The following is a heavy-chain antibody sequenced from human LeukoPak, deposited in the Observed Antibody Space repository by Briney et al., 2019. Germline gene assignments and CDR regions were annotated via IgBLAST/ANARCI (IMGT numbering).Heavy chain of an antibody. CDR1: GFTFSSYA. Sequence: GGSLRLSCAVSGFTFSSYAMSWVRQAPGKGLEWVSGISGSGSSTYYADSVKGRFTISRDNSKNTLYLQMNSLRAEDTAVYYCAGSSSSGDEMRYWGQGTLVTVSS. V-gene: IGHV3-23*01. CDR3: AGSSSSGDEMRY. J-gene: IGHJ4*02. D-gene: IGHD6-6*01. CDR2: ISGSGSST.